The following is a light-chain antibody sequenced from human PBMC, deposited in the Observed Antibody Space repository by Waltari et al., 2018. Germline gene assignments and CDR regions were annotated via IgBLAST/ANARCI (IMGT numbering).Light chain of an antibody. V-gene: IGLV2-14*01. Sequence: QSALTQPASVSGSPGQSIAISCTGTSSDVGRYNWVSWYQQNPGKAPKVLIFDVSNRPSGVSNRFSGSKSGNTASLTSSGLQAEDEADYYCSSYTSRHTMLFGGGTKLTVL. CDR1: SSDVGRYNW. CDR3: SSYTSRHTML. J-gene: IGLJ2*01. CDR2: DVS.